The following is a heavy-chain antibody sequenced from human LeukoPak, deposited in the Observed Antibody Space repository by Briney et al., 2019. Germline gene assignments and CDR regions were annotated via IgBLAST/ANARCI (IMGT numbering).Heavy chain of an antibody. Sequence: PSETLSLTCTVSGGSISSYYWSWIRQPPGKGLEWIGYIYYSGSTNYNPSLKSRVTISVDTSKNQFSLKLSSVTAADTAVYYCARATSGYYYYMDVWGKGTTVTISS. CDR1: GGSISSYY. CDR2: IYYSGST. V-gene: IGHV4-59*01. J-gene: IGHJ6*03. CDR3: ARATSGYYYYMDV. D-gene: IGHD3-10*01.